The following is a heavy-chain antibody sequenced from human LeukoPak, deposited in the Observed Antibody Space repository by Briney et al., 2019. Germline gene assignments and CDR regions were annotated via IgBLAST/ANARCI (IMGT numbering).Heavy chain of an antibody. V-gene: IGHV3-9*01. D-gene: IGHD4-17*01. CDR2: IRWNSGSI. CDR3: AKDYMTTVTTGAFDI. Sequence: PGRSLRLSCAASGFTFDDYAMPWVRQAPGKGLEWVSGIRWNSGSIGYADSVKGRFTISRDNAKNSLYLQMNSLRAEDTALYYCAKDYMTTVTTGAFDIWGQGTMVTVSS. J-gene: IGHJ3*02. CDR1: GFTFDDYA.